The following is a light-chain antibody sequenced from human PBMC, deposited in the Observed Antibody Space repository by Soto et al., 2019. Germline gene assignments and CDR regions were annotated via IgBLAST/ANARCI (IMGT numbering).Light chain of an antibody. CDR2: EVT. V-gene: IGLV2-8*01. CDR1: SVDVGAYDY. CDR3: SSYAGSNYPYV. J-gene: IGLJ1*01. Sequence: QSVLTQPPSASGSPGQSVTISCTGTSVDVGAYDYVSWYQQHPGKAPKLLIYEVTKRPLGVPDRFSGSKSGNAASLTVSGLQAEDEADYYCSSYAGSNYPYVFGPGTKVTVL.